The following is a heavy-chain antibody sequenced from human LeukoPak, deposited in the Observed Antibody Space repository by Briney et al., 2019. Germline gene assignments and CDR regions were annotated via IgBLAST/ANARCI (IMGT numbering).Heavy chain of an antibody. D-gene: IGHD2-2*01. CDR3: ARGVHCSSTSCYYYYGMDV. CDR2: INHSGST. Sequence: PSETLSLTCTVSGGSISSSSYYWSWIRQPPGKGLEWIGEINHSGSTNYNPSLKSRVTISVDTSKNQFSLKLSSVTAADTAVYYCARGVHCSSTSCYYYYGMDVWGQGTTVTVSS. V-gene: IGHV4-39*07. CDR1: GGSISSSSYY. J-gene: IGHJ6*02.